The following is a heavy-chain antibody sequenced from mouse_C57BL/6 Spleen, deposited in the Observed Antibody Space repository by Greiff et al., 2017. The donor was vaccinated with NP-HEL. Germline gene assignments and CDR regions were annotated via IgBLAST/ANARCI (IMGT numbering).Heavy chain of an antibody. J-gene: IGHJ4*01. CDR3: ERWDGYYADYAMDY. V-gene: IGHV1-81*01. Sequence: QVQLQQSGAELARPGASVKLSCKASGYTFTSYGISWVKQRTGQGLEWIGEIYPRSGNTYYNEKFKGKATLTADRSSSTAYMELRSLTSEDSAGYFCERWDGYYADYAMDYWGQGTSVTVSS. CDR1: GYTFTSYG. D-gene: IGHD2-3*01. CDR2: IYPRSGNT.